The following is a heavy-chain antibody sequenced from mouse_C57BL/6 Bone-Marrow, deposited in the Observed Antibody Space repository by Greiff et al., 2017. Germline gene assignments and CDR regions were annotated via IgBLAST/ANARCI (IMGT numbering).Heavy chain of an antibody. CDR1: GFNIKDYY. D-gene: IGHD2-4*01. CDR3: ARVYYDYLYYYAMDY. Sequence: VHVKQSGAELVKPGASVKLSCTASGFNIKDYYMHWVKQRTEQGLEWIGRIDPEDGETKYAPKFQGKATITADTSSNTAYLQRSSLTSEDTAVYYCARVYYDYLYYYAMDYWGQGTSVTVSS. J-gene: IGHJ4*01. CDR2: IDPEDGET. V-gene: IGHV14-2*01.